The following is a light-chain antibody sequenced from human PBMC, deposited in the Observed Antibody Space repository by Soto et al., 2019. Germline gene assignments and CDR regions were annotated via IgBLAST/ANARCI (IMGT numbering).Light chain of an antibody. CDR2: GAS. J-gene: IGKJ1*01. CDR3: QQYGSSPRT. V-gene: IGKV3-20*01. CDR1: QTVGSNY. Sequence: EIVLTQSPGTLSLSPGERATLSCRASQTVGSNYLAWYQQKPGQAPRHLIYGASSRATGIPDRFSGSGSGTDFTLTISRLEPEDFALYYCQQYGSSPRTFGQGTKVEIK.